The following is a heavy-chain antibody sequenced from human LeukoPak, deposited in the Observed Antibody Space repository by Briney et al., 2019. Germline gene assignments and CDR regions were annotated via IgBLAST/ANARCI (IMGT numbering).Heavy chain of an antibody. Sequence: KPSETLSLTCTVSGDSISSYYGRWMRRPPGKGLEWIGYSYNTGSTKYNPCLKSRVTISVDKSKNQFSLKLSSVTAGDTAVYYCATGYSSTWYYFDYWGQGTLVTVSS. CDR3: ATGYSSTWYYFDY. D-gene: IGHD6-13*01. J-gene: IGHJ4*02. V-gene: IGHV4-59*01. CDR1: GDSISSYY. CDR2: SYNTGST.